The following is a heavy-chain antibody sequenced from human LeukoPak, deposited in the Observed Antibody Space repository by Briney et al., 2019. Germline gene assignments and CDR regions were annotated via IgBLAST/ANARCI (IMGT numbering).Heavy chain of an antibody. V-gene: IGHV1-69*04. CDR3: ARATGMKKQWLVQYFDY. CDR2: IIPILGIA. Sequence: SMKVSCKASGGTFSSYAISWVRQAPGQGLEWRGRIIPILGIANYAQKFQGRVTITADKSTSTAYMELSSLRSEDTAVYYCARATGMKKQWLVQYFDYWGQGTLVTVSS. CDR1: GGTFSSYA. D-gene: IGHD6-19*01. J-gene: IGHJ4*02.